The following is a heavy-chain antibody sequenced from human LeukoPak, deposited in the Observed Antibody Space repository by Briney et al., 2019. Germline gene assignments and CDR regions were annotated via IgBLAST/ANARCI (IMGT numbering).Heavy chain of an antibody. CDR1: GFTFSSYV. Sequence: GGSLRLSCAASGFTFSSYVMSWSRQAPGKGLEWVSTINKNGGETYYADSVKGRFTISRDNSRNTLYLQMNSLRAEDTAVYYCAKDHDHENQWFDPWGQGTLVTVSS. V-gene: IGHV3-23*01. J-gene: IGHJ5*02. CDR2: INKNGGET. CDR3: AKDHDHENQWFDP. D-gene: IGHD2/OR15-2a*01.